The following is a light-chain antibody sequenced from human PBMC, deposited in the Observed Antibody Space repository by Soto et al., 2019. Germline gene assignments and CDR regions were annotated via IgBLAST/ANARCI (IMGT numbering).Light chain of an antibody. CDR3: SSYISSSTYV. CDR1: SSDIGRYNY. Sequence: QSALTQSASVSGSPGQSITISCIGTSSDIGRYNYVSWYQQYPGKAPKFMIYDVSNRPSGVSNRFSGSKSGNTASLTISGLQAEDEADYYCSSYISSSTYVFGTGTKVTVL. J-gene: IGLJ1*01. V-gene: IGLV2-14*01. CDR2: DVS.